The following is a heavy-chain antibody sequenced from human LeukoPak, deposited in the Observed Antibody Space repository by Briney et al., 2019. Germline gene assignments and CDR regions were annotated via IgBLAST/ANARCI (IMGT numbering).Heavy chain of an antibody. V-gene: IGHV3-7*01. D-gene: IGHD6-25*01. Sequence: GGPLRLSCAASGFIFSGYWMTWVRQAPGKGLEWVASIKQDGSDQHYVDAVKGRFTISRDNAKNSLYLQMNNLRADDTAVYYCAKNIAAPGRDSYYLYGMDVWGQGTTVTVSS. CDR3: AKNIAAPGRDSYYLYGMDV. CDR2: IKQDGSDQ. J-gene: IGHJ6*02. CDR1: GFIFSGYW.